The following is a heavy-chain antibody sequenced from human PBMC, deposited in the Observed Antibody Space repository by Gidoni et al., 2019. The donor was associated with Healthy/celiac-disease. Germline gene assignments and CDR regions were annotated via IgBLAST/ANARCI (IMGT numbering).Heavy chain of an antibody. CDR2: IIPILGIA. D-gene: IGHD1-26*01. V-gene: IGHV1-69*04. CDR3: ARPRGSYHHRLSLDY. Sequence: QVQLVQSGAEVKKPGSSVKVSCKASGGTFSSYAISWVRQAPGQGLEWMGRIIPILGIANYAQKFQGRVTITADKSTSTAYMELSSLRSEDTAVYYCARPRGSYHHRLSLDYWGQGTLVTVSS. J-gene: IGHJ4*02. CDR1: GGTFSSYA.